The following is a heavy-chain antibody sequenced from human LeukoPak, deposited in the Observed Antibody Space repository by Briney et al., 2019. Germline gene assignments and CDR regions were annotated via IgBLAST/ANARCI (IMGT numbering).Heavy chain of an antibody. Sequence: SETLSLTCAVYGGSFSGYYWSWIRQPLGKGLEWIGEINHSGSTNYNPSLKSRVTMSVDTSKNQFSLKLSSVTAADTAVYYCARGQYYYDSSGYYPGKFDYWGQGTLVTVSS. CDR1: GGSFSGYY. J-gene: IGHJ4*02. D-gene: IGHD3-22*01. V-gene: IGHV4-34*01. CDR3: ARGQYYYDSSGYYPGKFDY. CDR2: INHSGST.